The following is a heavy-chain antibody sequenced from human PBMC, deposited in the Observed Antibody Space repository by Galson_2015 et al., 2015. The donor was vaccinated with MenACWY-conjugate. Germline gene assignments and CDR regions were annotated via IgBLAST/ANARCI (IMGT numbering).Heavy chain of an antibody. CDR1: GYTFNSYG. Sequence: SVKVSCKASGYTFNSYGISWVRQPPGQGLEWMGWISTYKGNTNYAQMLQGRVTMTTDTSTNTAYMELRSLRSDDTAVYYCARDAETRFGELIPGRYYTMDAWGQGTTVTVSS. D-gene: IGHD3-10*01. J-gene: IGHJ6*02. V-gene: IGHV1-18*01. CDR3: ARDAETRFGELIPGRYYTMDA. CDR2: ISTYKGNT.